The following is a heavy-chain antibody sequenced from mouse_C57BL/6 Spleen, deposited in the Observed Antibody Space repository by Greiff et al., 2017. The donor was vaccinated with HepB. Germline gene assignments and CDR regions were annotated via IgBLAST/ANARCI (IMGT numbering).Heavy chain of an antibody. CDR1: GYTFTSYW. Sequence: QVQLQQPGAELVKPGASVKLSCKASGYTFTSYWMQWVKQRPGQGLEWIGEIDPSDSYTNYNQKFKGKATLTVDTSSSTADMQLSSLTSEDSAVYYCARSRVGFDYWGQGTTLTVSS. CDR2: IDPSDSYT. J-gene: IGHJ2*01. V-gene: IGHV1-50*01. CDR3: ARSRVGFDY. D-gene: IGHD3-1*01.